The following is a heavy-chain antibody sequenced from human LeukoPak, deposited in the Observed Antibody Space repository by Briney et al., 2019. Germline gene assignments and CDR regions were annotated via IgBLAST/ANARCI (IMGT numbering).Heavy chain of an antibody. Sequence: ETLSLTCRVSDDSISRNTWSWIRQPPGKGLEWIGYFSYTGSSTANPSLRSRVTISLDMSKHQFSLRLSSVTAADTAVYFCARAGVGSGRRFDSWGQGTLVTVSS. D-gene: IGHD3-10*01. V-gene: IGHV4-59*08. CDR2: FSYTGSS. CDR1: DDSISRNT. CDR3: ARAGVGSGRRFDS. J-gene: IGHJ5*01.